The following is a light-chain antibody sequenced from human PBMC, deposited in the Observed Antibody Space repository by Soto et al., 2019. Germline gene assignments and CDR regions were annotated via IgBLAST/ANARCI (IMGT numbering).Light chain of an antibody. CDR1: SSDIGSGYAY. J-gene: IGLJ2*01. CDR2: EVR. CDR3: SSYTSTGTLV. Sequence: QSALTQPASVSGSPGQSITISCTGTSSDIGSGYAYVSWYQQHPGKAPKVIIYEVRHRPSSVSSRFSGSRSGNTASLTISGLQAEDEAHYYCSSYTSTGTLVFGGGTKLTVL. V-gene: IGLV2-14*01.